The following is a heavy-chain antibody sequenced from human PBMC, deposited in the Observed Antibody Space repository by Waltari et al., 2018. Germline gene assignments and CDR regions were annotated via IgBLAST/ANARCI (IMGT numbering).Heavy chain of an antibody. Sequence: QVQLVQSGAEVKKPGASVKVSCKASGYTFTSYAMHWVRQVPGQRLEWMGWINAGNGNTKYSQKFQGRVTITRDTSASTAYMELSSLRSEDTAVYYCAGDGRRYSGSYYYYYYYMDVWGKGTTVTVSS. V-gene: IGHV1-3*01. CDR1: GYTFTSYA. CDR3: AGDGRRYSGSYYYYYYYMDV. J-gene: IGHJ6*03. CDR2: INAGNGNT. D-gene: IGHD1-26*01.